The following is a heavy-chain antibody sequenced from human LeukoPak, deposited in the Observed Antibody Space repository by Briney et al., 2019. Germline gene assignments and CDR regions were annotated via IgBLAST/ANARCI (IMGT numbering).Heavy chain of an antibody. CDR3: ARSLAARRTADAYYYYMDV. V-gene: IGHV4-38-2*02. CDR1: GYSISSGYY. Sequence: SETLSLTCTVSGYSISSGYYWGWIRQPPGKGLEWIGSIYHSGSTYYNPSLKSRVTISVDTSKNQFSLKLSSVTAADTAVYYCARSLAARRTADAYYYYMDVWGKGTTVTVSS. J-gene: IGHJ6*03. CDR2: IYHSGST. D-gene: IGHD6-6*01.